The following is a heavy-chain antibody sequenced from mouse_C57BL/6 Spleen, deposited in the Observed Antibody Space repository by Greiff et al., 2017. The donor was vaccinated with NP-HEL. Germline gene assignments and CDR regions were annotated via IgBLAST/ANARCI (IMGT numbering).Heavy chain of an antibody. CDR3: AREDYTLYYFDY. J-gene: IGHJ2*01. Sequence: VQLQQSGAELVRPGSSVKLSCKASGYTFTSYWMDWVKQRPGQGLEWIGNIYPSDSETHYNQKFKDKATLTVDKSSSTAYTQLSSLTSEDSAVYYCAREDYTLYYFDYWGQGTTLTVSS. CDR1: GYTFTSYW. D-gene: IGHD2-12*01. CDR2: IYPSDSET. V-gene: IGHV1-61*01.